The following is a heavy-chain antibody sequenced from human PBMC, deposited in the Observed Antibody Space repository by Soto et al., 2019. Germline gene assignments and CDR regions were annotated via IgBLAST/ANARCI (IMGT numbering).Heavy chain of an antibody. Sequence: PGGSLRLSCAASGFTFDDYAMHWVRQAPGKGLEWVSGINWNSGSIGYADSVKGRFTISRDNAKTSLYLQMNSLRAEDTALYYCASGSSGWYRIWGQGTMVTVSS. CDR3: ASGSSGWYRI. CDR1: GFTFDDYA. D-gene: IGHD6-19*01. J-gene: IGHJ3*02. V-gene: IGHV3-9*01. CDR2: INWNSGSI.